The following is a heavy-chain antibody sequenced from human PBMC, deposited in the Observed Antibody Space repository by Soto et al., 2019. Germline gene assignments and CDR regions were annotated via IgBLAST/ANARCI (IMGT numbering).Heavy chain of an antibody. CDR2: VNHIGIT. D-gene: IGHD4-17*01. J-gene: IGHJ1*01. CDR1: GGSFSGYY. V-gene: IGHV4-34*01. CDR3: ARKGALLIGDQGVYFQH. Sequence: QVQLQQCGAGLLKPSETLSLTCAVYGGSFSGYYWSWIRQTPGKRLEWIGEVNHIGITNYSPSLKSRVTISADISRNQFSLKLSSVTVADTAIYYCARKGALLIGDQGVYFQHWGQGTPVTVSS.